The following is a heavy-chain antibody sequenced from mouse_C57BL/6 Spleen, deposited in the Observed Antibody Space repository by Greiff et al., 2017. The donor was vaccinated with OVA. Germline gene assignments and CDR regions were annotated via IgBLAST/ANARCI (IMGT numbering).Heavy chain of an antibody. Sequence: VQLQQPGAELVRPGSSVKLSCKASGYTFTSYWMHWVKQRPIQGLEWIGNIDPSDSDTHYNQKFKDKATLTVDKSSSTAYMQLSSLTSEDSAVYDGARSGESNYGAMDDWGKGTSVTVSS. CDR1: GYTFTSYW. V-gene: IGHV1-52*01. CDR3: ARSGESNYGAMDD. D-gene: IGHD2-5*01. CDR2: IDPSDSDT. J-gene: IGHJ4*01.